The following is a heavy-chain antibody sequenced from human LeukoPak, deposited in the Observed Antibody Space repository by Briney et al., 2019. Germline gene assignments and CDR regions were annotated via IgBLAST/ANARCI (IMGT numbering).Heavy chain of an antibody. Sequence: PGGSLRLSCAASGFTFSSYGMNWVRQAPGKGLEWVSSIGTSGSYIYYTDSVEGRFTISRDNAKNSLYLQMNSLRAEDTAVYYRAKEGGVYSTPYYMDVWGKGTTVTVSS. CDR2: IGTSGSYI. CDR3: AKEGGVYSTPYYMDV. D-gene: IGHD1-26*01. CDR1: GFTFSSYG. J-gene: IGHJ6*03. V-gene: IGHV3-21*01.